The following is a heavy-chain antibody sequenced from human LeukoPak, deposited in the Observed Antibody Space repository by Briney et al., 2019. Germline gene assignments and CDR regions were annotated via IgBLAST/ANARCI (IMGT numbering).Heavy chain of an antibody. CDR3: ARPTYGSGSYYIDY. CDR2: IYSGGST. J-gene: IGHJ4*02. CDR1: GFTVSSNY. D-gene: IGHD3-10*01. V-gene: IGHV3-53*01. Sequence: GGSLRLSCAASGFTVSSNYVSWVRQAPGKGLEWVSVIYSGGSTYYADSVKGRFTISRDNSKNTLYLQMNSLRAEDTAVYYCARPTYGSGSYYIDYWGQGTLVTVSS.